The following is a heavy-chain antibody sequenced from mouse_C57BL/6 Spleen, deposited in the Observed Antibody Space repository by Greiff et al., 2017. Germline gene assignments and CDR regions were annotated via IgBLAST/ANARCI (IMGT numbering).Heavy chain of an antibody. CDR2: IYPGDGDT. CDR1: GYAFSSSW. D-gene: IGHD2-4*01. Sequence: VQLQQSGPELVKPGASVKISCKASGYAFSSSWMNWVQQRPGKGLEWIGRIYPGDGDTTSNGKFKGKAPLTAAKASCTAYMQLSSLTSEDSAVYFWARSGRDYDAWFAYWGQGTLVTVSA. V-gene: IGHV1-82*01. J-gene: IGHJ3*01. CDR3: ARSGRDYDAWFAY.